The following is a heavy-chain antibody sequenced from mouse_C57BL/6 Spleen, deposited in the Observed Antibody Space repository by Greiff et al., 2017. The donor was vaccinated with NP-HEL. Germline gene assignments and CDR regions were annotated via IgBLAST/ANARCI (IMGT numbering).Heavy chain of an antibody. CDR3: ARLGNYDYFDY. Sequence: EVQLQQSGPELVKPGASVKISCKASGYTFTDYYMNWVKQSHGKSLEWIGDINPNNGGTSYNQKFKGKATLTVDKSSSTAYMELRSLTSEDSAVYYCARLGNYDYFDYWGQGTTHTVSS. CDR1: GYTFTDYY. J-gene: IGHJ2*01. D-gene: IGHD2-1*01. CDR2: INPNNGGT. V-gene: IGHV1-26*01.